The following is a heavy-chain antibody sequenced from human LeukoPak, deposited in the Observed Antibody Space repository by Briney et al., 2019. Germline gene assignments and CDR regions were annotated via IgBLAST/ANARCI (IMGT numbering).Heavy chain of an antibody. CDR1: GFTFSSYW. D-gene: IGHD6-6*01. J-gene: IGHJ4*02. V-gene: IGHV3-74*01. CDR2: INSDGSST. Sequence: GGSLRLSCAASGFTFSSYWMNWVRQVPGKGLVWVSRINSDGSSTSYADSVKGRFSISRDNAKNTLYLQMNSLRAEDTALYYCARVFEYRTTTIDYWGQGALVTVSS. CDR3: ARVFEYRTTTIDY.